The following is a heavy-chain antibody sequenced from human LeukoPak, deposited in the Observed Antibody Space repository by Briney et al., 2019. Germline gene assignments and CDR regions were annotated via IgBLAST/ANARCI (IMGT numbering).Heavy chain of an antibody. CDR1: GFTFSSYA. D-gene: IGHD3-22*01. J-gene: IGHJ5*02. CDR3: AKAVGPNYYDSSGLNWFDP. V-gene: IGHV3-23*01. CDR2: ISGSGGST. Sequence: GGSLRLSCAASGFTFSSYAMSWVRQAPGKGLEWVSAISGSGGSTYYADFVKGRFTISRDNSKNTLYLQMNSLRAEDTAVYYCAKAVGPNYYDSSGLNWFDPWGQGTPVTVSS.